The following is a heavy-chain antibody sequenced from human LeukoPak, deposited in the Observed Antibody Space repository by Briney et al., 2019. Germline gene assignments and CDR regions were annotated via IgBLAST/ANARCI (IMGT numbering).Heavy chain of an antibody. D-gene: IGHD1-26*01. CDR3: ARKLRTNYYFDY. Sequence: SVKVSCKASGGTFSSYAISWVRQAPGQGLEWMGGIIPIFGTANYAQKFQGRVTITADESTSTAYMELSSLRSEDTAVYYCARKLRTNYYFDYWGLGTLVTVSS. CDR2: IIPIFGTA. J-gene: IGHJ4*02. V-gene: IGHV1-69*13. CDR1: GGTFSSYA.